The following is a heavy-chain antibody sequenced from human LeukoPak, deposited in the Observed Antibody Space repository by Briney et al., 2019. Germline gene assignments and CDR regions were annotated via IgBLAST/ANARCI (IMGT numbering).Heavy chain of an antibody. J-gene: IGHJ4*02. CDR1: GGSVSTSDYY. CDR2: IFYNGKT. V-gene: IGHV4-39*07. CDR3: ARIFDS. Sequence: SETLSLTCTVSGGSVSTSDYYWGWIRQTPGKGLEWIGDIFYNGKTNYNPSLKGRVTISIDTSKNQFSLKLPSVTAADTVVYYCARIFDSWGQGTLVTVSS.